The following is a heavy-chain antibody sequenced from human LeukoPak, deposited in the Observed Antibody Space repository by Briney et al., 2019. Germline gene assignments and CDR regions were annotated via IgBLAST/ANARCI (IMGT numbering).Heavy chain of an antibody. V-gene: IGHV1-2*02. Sequence: ASVKVSCKASGYTFTGCYMHWVRQAPGQGLEWMGWINPNSGGTNYAQKFQGRVTMTRDTSISTAYMELSRLRSDDTAVYYCARRLGDTSVYYYGLSLDPWGQGTLVTVSS. CDR1: GYTFTGCY. J-gene: IGHJ5*02. CDR2: INPNSGGT. CDR3: ARRLGDTSVYYYGLSLDP. D-gene: IGHD3-22*01.